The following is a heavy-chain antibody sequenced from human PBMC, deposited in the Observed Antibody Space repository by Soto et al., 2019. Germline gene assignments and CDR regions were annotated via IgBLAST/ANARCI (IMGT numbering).Heavy chain of an antibody. J-gene: IGHJ4*02. D-gene: IGHD3-10*01. Sequence: GGSLRLSCAASGFTFSSYGMHWVRQAPGKGLEWVAVISYDGSNKYYADSVKGRFTISRDNYKNTMYLQMNSLRAEDTAVYYCAKVPRFGPYYFDYWGQGNLVTVSS. CDR2: ISYDGSNK. CDR1: GFTFSSYG. CDR3: AKVPRFGPYYFDY. V-gene: IGHV3-30*18.